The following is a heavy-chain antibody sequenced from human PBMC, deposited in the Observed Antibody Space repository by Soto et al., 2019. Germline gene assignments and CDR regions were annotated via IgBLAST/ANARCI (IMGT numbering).Heavy chain of an antibody. CDR2: IYSGGST. D-gene: IGHD6-6*01. CDR1: GGSITTYD. V-gene: IGHV4-4*07. CDR3: ARAPKVSGSSQTRPDF. J-gene: IGHJ4*02. Sequence: TSETLSLTCTVSGGSITTYDWSWIRQPAGKGLEWIGRIYSGGSTNYNPSLKSRVSISIDTSKKQFSLNLASVSAADTAVYYCARAPKVSGSSQTRPDFWGQGTLVTV.